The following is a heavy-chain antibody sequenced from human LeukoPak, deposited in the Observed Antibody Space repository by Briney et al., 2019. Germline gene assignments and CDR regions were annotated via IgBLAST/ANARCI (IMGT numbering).Heavy chain of an antibody. V-gene: IGHV3-30-3*01. Sequence: GGPLRLSCAASGFTFSSYAMHWVRQAPGKGLEWVAVISYDGSNKYYADSVKGRFTISRDNSKNTLYLQMNSLRAEDTAVYYCARDWGRYSSSWYFDYWGQGTLVTVSS. CDR1: GFTFSSYA. D-gene: IGHD6-13*01. CDR3: ARDWGRYSSSWYFDY. CDR2: ISYDGSNK. J-gene: IGHJ4*02.